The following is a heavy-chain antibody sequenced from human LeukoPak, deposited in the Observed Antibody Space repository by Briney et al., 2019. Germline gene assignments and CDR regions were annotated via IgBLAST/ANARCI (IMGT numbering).Heavy chain of an antibody. CDR3: ARELQYCSSTSCYTDDAFDI. CDR2: INAGNGNT. D-gene: IGHD2-2*02. Sequence: ASVKVSCKASGYTFTSYAMHWVRQAPGQRLEWMGWINAGNGNTKYSQKFQGRVTITRDTSASTAYMGLSSLRSEDTAVYYCARELQYCSSTSCYTDDAFDIWGQGTMVTVSS. V-gene: IGHV1-3*01. J-gene: IGHJ3*02. CDR1: GYTFTSYA.